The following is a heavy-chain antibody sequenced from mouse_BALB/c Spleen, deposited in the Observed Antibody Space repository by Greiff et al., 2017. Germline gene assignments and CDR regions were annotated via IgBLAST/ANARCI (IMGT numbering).Heavy chain of an antibody. CDR2: INSNGGST. Sequence: EVQLQESGGGLVQPGGSLKLSCAASGFTFSSYGMSWVRQTPDKRLELVATINSNGGSTYYPDSVKGRFTISRDNAKNTLYLQMSSLKSEDTAMYYCARDVGYYGSSYYFDYWGQGTTLTVSS. CDR3: ARDVGYYGSSYYFDY. J-gene: IGHJ2*01. D-gene: IGHD1-1*01. V-gene: IGHV5-6-3*01. CDR1: GFTFSSYG.